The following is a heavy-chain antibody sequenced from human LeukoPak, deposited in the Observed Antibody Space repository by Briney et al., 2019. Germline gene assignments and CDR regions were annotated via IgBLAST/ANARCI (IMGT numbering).Heavy chain of an antibody. V-gene: IGHV3-48*03. D-gene: IGHD4-11*01. CDR2: ISSSGSTI. CDR1: GFTFSSYE. CDR3: VRGVTTERYNWFDP. Sequence: GGSLRLSCAASGFTFSSYEMNWVRQAPGKGLEWVSYISSSGSTIYYADSVKGRFTISRDNAKNSLYLQMNSLRAEDTAVYYCVRGVTTERYNWFDPWGQGTLVTVSS. J-gene: IGHJ5*02.